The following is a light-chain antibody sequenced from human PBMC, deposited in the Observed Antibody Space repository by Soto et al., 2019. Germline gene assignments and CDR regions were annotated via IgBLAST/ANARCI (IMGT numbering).Light chain of an antibody. CDR3: QHYDSLPIT. CDR2: AAS. Sequence: DIQMTQSPCSLSASVGERVTITWEASQDISSWLAWYQQKPEKAPKSLIYAASSLQSGVPSRFSGSGSGTDFTLTISRLEPEDFAVFYCQHYDSLPITFGQGTRLEI. CDR1: QDISSW. J-gene: IGKJ5*01. V-gene: IGKV1D-16*01.